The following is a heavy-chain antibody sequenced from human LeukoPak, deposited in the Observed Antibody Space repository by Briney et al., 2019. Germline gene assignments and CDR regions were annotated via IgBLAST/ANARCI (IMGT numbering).Heavy chain of an antibody. CDR3: ASHSKEHWFDP. D-gene: IGHD1-26*01. Sequence: GGSLRLSCAASGFTFSSYSMNWVRQAPGKGLEWVSSISSGSSYIYYADSVKGRFTISRDNAKNSLYLQMNSLRAEDTAVYYCASHSKEHWFDPWGQGTLVTVSS. J-gene: IGHJ5*02. CDR1: GFTFSSYS. CDR2: ISSGSSYI. V-gene: IGHV3-21*01.